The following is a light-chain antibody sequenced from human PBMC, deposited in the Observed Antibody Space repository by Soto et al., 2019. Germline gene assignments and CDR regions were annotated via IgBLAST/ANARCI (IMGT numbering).Light chain of an antibody. CDR1: RSDIGDSNF. CDR3: SSYTAFTTYV. J-gene: IGLJ1*01. Sequence: QSALTQPASVSGSPGQSVTISCTGPRSDIGDSNFISWYQQSPGKAPRLLIYEVNNRPSGVSRRFSGSKAGNTASLTISGLQGEDEADYYCSSYTAFTTYVFGSGTMLTVL. CDR2: EVN. V-gene: IGLV2-14*01.